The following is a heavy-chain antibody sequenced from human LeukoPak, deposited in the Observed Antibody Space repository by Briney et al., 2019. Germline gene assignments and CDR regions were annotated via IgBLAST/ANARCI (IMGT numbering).Heavy chain of an antibody. V-gene: IGHV4-59*01. J-gene: IGHJ1*01. CDR2: IYYSGST. CDR3: ARRDYESSGYYYFQY. CDR1: GGSISSYY. Sequence: SETLSLTCTVSGGSISSYYWSWIRQPPGKGLECIGYIYYSGSTNYNPSLKSRVTISVDTSKNQFSLKLSSVTAADTAVYYCARRDYESSGYYYFQYWGQGTLVTVSS. D-gene: IGHD3-22*01.